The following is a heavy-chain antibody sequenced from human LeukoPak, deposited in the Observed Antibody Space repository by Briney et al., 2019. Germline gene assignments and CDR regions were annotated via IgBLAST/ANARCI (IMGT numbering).Heavy chain of an antibody. J-gene: IGHJ4*02. CDR2: ISGSGGST. Sequence: PGGSLRLSCAASGFTFSSYAMSWVRQAPGKGLEWVSAISGSGGSTYYADSVKGRFTISRDNSKNTPYLQMNSLRAEDTAVYYCAKHPHIVVVPAPFFYWGQGTLVTVSS. CDR3: AKHPHIVVVPAPFFY. CDR1: GFTFSSYA. V-gene: IGHV3-23*01. D-gene: IGHD2-2*01.